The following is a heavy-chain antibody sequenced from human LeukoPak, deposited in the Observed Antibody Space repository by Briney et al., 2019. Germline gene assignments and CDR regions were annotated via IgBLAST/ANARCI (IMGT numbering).Heavy chain of an antibody. D-gene: IGHD1-26*01. CDR1: GGTFSSYT. Sequence: ASVKVSCKASGGTFSSYTISWVRQAPGQGLEWMGRIIPILGIANYAQKFQGRVTITADKSTSTAYMELSSLRSEDTAVYYCAAYPTGIVGAAFDYWGQGTLATVSS. CDR2: IIPILGIA. CDR3: AAYPTGIVGAAFDY. J-gene: IGHJ4*02. V-gene: IGHV1-69*02.